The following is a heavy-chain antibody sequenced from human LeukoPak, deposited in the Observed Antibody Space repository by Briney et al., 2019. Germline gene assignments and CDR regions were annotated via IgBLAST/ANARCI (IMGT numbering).Heavy chain of an antibody. Sequence: GGSLRLSCAASGFTFSSYAMSWVRQAPEKGLEWVSRINSDGSTTTYADSVKGRFTISRDNAKNTLYLQMNSLRAEDTAVYYCARGYIYGYDCWGQGALVTVSS. CDR1: GFTFSSYA. CDR3: ARGYIYGYDC. V-gene: IGHV3-74*01. CDR2: INSDGSTT. J-gene: IGHJ4*02. D-gene: IGHD5-18*01.